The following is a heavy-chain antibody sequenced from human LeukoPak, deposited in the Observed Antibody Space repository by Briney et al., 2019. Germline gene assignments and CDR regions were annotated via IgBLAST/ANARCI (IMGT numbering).Heavy chain of an antibody. J-gene: IGHJ4*02. Sequence: GGSLRLSCAASGFTFSSYGMHWVRQAPGKGLEWVAVISYDGSNKYYADSVKGRFTISGDNSKNTLYLQMNSLRAEDTAVYYCAKDGASASGSYLAFDYWGQGTLVTVSS. CDR1: GFTFSSYG. D-gene: IGHD1-26*01. V-gene: IGHV3-30*18. CDR3: AKDGASASGSYLAFDY. CDR2: ISYDGSNK.